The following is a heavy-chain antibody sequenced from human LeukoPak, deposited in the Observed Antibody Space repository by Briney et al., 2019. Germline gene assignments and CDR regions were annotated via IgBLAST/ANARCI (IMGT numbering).Heavy chain of an antibody. CDR2: IYPRDGST. Sequence: GASVKVSCKASGYSFTSNYIHWVRQTPGQGLEWMEMIYPRDGSTSYAQKFQGRVTVTRDTSTSTVHMELSGLRSEDTAVYYCAKDWDDYVWGSYRSDGIDYWGQGTLVTVSS. J-gene: IGHJ4*02. V-gene: IGHV1-46*01. CDR3: AKDWDDYVWGSYRSDGIDY. CDR1: GYSFTSNY. D-gene: IGHD3-16*02.